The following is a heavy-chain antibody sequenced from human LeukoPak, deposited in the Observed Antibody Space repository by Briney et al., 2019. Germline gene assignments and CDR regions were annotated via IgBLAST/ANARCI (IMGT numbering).Heavy chain of an antibody. V-gene: IGHV4-59*01. J-gene: IGHJ6*03. CDR3: ARRVRIAARRSPSYYYYMDV. CDR1: GGSISGYY. Sequence: SETLSLTCTVSGGSISGYYWSWIRQPPGKGLEWIGYIYYIGSTNYNPSLKSRVTISVDTSKNQFSLKLSSVTAADTAVYYCARRVRIAARRSPSYYYYMDVWGKGTTVTVSS. CDR2: IYYIGST. D-gene: IGHD6-6*01.